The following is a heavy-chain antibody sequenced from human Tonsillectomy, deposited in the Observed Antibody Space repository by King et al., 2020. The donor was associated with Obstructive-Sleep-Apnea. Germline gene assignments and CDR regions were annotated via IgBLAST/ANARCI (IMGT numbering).Heavy chain of an antibody. CDR1: GFTFSSYW. CDR2: INSDVSTT. V-gene: IGHV3-74*01. J-gene: IGHJ4*02. CDR3: TRSPANWGGVDH. D-gene: IGHD7-27*01. Sequence: DVQLVESGGGSVQPGGSLRLSCAASGFTFSSYWMHLVRQVPGKGLVWVSRINSDVSTTNYADSVKGRFTISRDNAKNKLYMQMNSLRVEDTAVYYCTRSPANWGGVDHWGQGTLVTVSS.